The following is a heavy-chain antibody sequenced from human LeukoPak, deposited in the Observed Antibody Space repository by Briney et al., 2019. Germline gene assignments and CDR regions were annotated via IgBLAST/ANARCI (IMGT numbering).Heavy chain of an antibody. Sequence: GGSLRLSCVVSGLTFSSYAMSWVRQAPGKGLDWMSAISASGGSTYYADSVKGRFTISRDNSKSTVYLQLNSLRGEDTAIYYCAPNWNLDYWGQGSLVTVSS. CDR3: APNWNLDY. CDR2: ISASGGST. J-gene: IGHJ4*02. V-gene: IGHV3-23*01. D-gene: IGHD1-1*01. CDR1: GLTFSSYA.